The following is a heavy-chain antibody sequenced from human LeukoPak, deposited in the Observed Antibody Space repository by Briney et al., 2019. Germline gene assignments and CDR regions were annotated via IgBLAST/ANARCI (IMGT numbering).Heavy chain of an antibody. V-gene: IGHV4-61*01. CDR1: GGSISSSSYY. CDR2: IYYSGST. D-gene: IGHD5-12*01. J-gene: IGHJ4*02. Sequence: SETLSLTCTVSGGSISSSSYYWSWIRQPPGKGLEWIGYIYYSGSTNYNPSLKSRVTISVDTSKNQFSLKLSSVTAADTAVYYCARGSYSGYRDWGQGTLVTVSS. CDR3: ARGSYSGYRD.